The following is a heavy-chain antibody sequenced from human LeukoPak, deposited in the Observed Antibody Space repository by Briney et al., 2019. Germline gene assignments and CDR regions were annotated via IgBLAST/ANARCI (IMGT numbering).Heavy chain of an antibody. CDR3: AKDFYDSGGPKGDFEY. Sequence: GGSLRLSCAASGFTFSDYSMSWIRQAPGKGLEWVSYISSSGSTIYYADSVKGRFTISRDNAKNSLYLQMNSLRAEDTAVYYCAKDFYDSGGPKGDFEYWGQGTLVTVSS. V-gene: IGHV3-11*01. CDR2: ISSSGSTI. J-gene: IGHJ4*02. CDR1: GFTFSDYS. D-gene: IGHD3-22*01.